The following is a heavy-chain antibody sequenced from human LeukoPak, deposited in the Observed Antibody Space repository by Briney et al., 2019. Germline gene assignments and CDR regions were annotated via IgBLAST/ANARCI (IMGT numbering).Heavy chain of an antibody. CDR2: IYNSGIT. CDR1: GGSVSSGNYY. CDR3: ARRASGSGSYY. Sequence: PSETLSLTCTVSGGSVSSGNYYWSWLRQPPGKGLEWIGYIYNSGITNYNPSLKSRVTISVDTSKNQFSLKLSSATAADTAVYYCARRASGSGSYYWGQGTLVTASS. D-gene: IGHD3-10*01. V-gene: IGHV4-61*01. J-gene: IGHJ4*02.